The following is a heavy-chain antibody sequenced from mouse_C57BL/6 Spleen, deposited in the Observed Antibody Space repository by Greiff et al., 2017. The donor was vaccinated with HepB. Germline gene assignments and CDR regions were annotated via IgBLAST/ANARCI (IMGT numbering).Heavy chain of an antibody. CDR2: IDPNSGGT. D-gene: IGHD2-4*01. CDR1: GYTFTSYW. Sequence: QVQLQQPGAELVRPGSSVKLSCKASGYTFTSYWMHWVKQRPGRGLEWIGRIDPNSGGTKYNEKFKSKATLTVDKPSSTAYMQLSSLTSEDSAVYYCAREGIYYDYDGAWFAYWGQGTLVTVSA. J-gene: IGHJ3*01. V-gene: IGHV1-72*01. CDR3: AREGIYYDYDGAWFAY.